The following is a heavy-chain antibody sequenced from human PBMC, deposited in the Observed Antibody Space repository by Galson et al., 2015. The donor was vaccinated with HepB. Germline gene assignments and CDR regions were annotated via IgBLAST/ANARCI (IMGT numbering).Heavy chain of an antibody. V-gene: IGHV3-11*01. Sequence: SLRLSCAASGFTFSDYYMSWIRQAPGKGLEWVSYISSSGSTIYYADSVKGRFTISRDNAKNSLYLQMNSLRAEDTAVYYCASQRLSSTPSDAFDIWGQGTMVTVSS. J-gene: IGHJ3*02. CDR3: ASQRLSSTPSDAFDI. D-gene: IGHD2-2*01. CDR2: ISSSGSTI. CDR1: GFTFSDYY.